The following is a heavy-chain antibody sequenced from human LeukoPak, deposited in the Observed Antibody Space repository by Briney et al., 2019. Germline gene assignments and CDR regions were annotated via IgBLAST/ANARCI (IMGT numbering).Heavy chain of an antibody. V-gene: IGHV3-48*01. Sequence: GWSLRLSCIASGWSFRTYSMNWVRQAPRKGLECVAYISFHSGTIYYADSVRGRFTISRDNAKNSLYLQMNSLRADDTAVYYCATDGRLLDYWGQGTLVTVSS. CDR1: GWSFRTYS. CDR3: ATDGRLLDY. J-gene: IGHJ4*02. CDR2: ISFHSGTI.